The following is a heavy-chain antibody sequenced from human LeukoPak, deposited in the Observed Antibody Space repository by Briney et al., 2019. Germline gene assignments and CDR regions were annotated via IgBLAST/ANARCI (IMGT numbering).Heavy chain of an antibody. CDR2: IRPDGSGT. J-gene: IGHJ4*02. D-gene: IGHD3-22*01. CDR1: GFSFSNFW. V-gene: IGHV3-7*01. CDR3: ARDSSGYFDY. Sequence: GGSLRLSCAASGFSFSNFWMRWVRQVPGKGLEWVANIRPDGSGTDYVDSVKGRFTISRDNAKNPLYLQMNSLRAGDTAVYYCARDSSGYFDYWGQGALVTVSS.